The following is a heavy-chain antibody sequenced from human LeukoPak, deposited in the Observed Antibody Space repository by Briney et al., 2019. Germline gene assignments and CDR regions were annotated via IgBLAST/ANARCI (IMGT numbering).Heavy chain of an antibody. D-gene: IGHD1-14*01. V-gene: IGHV1-2*06. Sequence: ASVKVSCKASGYTFTNYDFNWMRQAPGQGLEWMGRINPNSGGTNYAQKFQGRVTMTRDTSISTAYMELSRLRSDDTAVYYCARVNGRAFDIWGQGTMVTVSS. J-gene: IGHJ3*02. CDR1: GYTFTNYD. CDR2: INPNSGGT. CDR3: ARVNGRAFDI.